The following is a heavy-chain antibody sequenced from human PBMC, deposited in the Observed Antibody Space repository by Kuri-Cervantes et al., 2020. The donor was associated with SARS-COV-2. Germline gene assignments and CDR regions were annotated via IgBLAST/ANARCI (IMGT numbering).Heavy chain of an antibody. CDR2: ISDSGSTL. CDR1: GFTFSDYY. CDR3: AKVETASLDY. V-gene: IGHV3-11*04. J-gene: IGHJ4*02. D-gene: IGHD3-3*01. Sequence: GGSLRLSCAASGFTFSDYYMSWIRQAPGKGLEWVSYISDSGSTLYYADSVKGRFAISRDNSKNSLYLEMNSLRPEDTAVYYCAKVETASLDYWGQGTLVTVSS.